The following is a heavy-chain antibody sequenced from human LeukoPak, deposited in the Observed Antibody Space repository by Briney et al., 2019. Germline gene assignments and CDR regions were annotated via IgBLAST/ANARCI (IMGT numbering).Heavy chain of an antibody. Sequence: ASVKVSCKASGYPFTGYYMHWVRQARGQGLEWMGWINPNSGGTNFAQRFQGRVTLTWDTSLSTAYMELSRLRSDDTALYYCARVLSDSTGYFYPYWGQGTLVTVSS. CDR1: GYPFTGYY. V-gene: IGHV1-2*02. CDR2: INPNSGGT. D-gene: IGHD3-9*01. J-gene: IGHJ4*02. CDR3: ARVLSDSTGYFYPY.